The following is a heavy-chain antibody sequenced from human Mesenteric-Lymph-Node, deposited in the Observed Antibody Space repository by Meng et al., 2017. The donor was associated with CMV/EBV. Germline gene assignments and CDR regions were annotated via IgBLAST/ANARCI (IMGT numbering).Heavy chain of an antibody. CDR2: ISWNSGSI. V-gene: IGHV3-9*01. Sequence: SLKISCAASGFTFDDYAMHWVRQAPGKGLEWVSGISWNSGSIGYADSVKGRFTISRDNAKNSLYLQMNSLRAEDTAVYYCAKVPPDYGDYGGQFDYWGQGTLVTVSS. CDR3: AKVPPDYGDYGGQFDY. D-gene: IGHD4-17*01. CDR1: GFTFDDYA. J-gene: IGHJ4*02.